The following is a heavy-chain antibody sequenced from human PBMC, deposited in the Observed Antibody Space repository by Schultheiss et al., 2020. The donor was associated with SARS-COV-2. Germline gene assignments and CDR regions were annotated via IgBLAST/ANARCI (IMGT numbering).Heavy chain of an antibody. J-gene: IGHJ5*02. CDR1: GGSFSGYY. CDR2: IYYSGST. D-gene: IGHD2-2*01. Sequence: SETLSLTCAVYGGSFSGYYWSWIRQPPGKGLEWIGYIYYSGSTNYNPSLKSRVTISVDTSKNQFSLKLSSVTAADTAVYYCAREPYCSSTSCYAGGWFDPWGQGTLVTVSS. CDR3: AREPYCSSTSCYAGGWFDP. V-gene: IGHV4-59*12.